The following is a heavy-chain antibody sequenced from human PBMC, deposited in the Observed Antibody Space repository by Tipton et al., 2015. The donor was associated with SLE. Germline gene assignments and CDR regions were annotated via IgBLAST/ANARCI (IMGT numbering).Heavy chain of an antibody. CDR2: MHTSGST. V-gene: IGHV4-4*07. J-gene: IGHJ4*02. D-gene: IGHD1-26*01. CDR1: GGSISSYY. CDR3: AAGIPATFDY. Sequence: GLVKPSETLSLTCTVSGGSISSYYWNWIRQSAGKGLEWIGRMHTSGSTNYNPSLKSRVTISIDTSKNQFSLKLNSVTAADTAVYYCAAGIPATFDYWGQGILVTVSS.